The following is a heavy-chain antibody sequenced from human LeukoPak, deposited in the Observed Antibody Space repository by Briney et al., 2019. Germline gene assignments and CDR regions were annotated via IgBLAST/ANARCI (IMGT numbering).Heavy chain of an antibody. V-gene: IGHV3-30-3*01. CDR3: ARGSRIQLNWFDS. D-gene: IGHD5-18*01. CDR1: GFTFSSYA. CDR2: ISYDGSNK. J-gene: IGHJ5*01. Sequence: GRSLRLSCAASGFTFSSYAMHWVRQAPGKGLEWVAVISYDGSNKYYADSVKGRFTISRDNSKNTLYLQMNSLRAEDTAVYYCARGSRIQLNWFDSWGQGTLVTVSS.